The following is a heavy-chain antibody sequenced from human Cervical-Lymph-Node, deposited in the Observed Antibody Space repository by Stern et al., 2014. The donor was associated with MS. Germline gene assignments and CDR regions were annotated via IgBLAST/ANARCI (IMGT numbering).Heavy chain of an antibody. J-gene: IGHJ4*02. CDR1: GYTFISYY. D-gene: IGHD1-26*01. CDR2: INPRGGTT. V-gene: IGHV1-46*01. Sequence: VQLVESGAEVKKPGASVKVSCKASGYTFISYYMHWMRQAPGQGLEWMGIINPRGGTTGYAQKFQGRVTLTRDTSTSTVYLELTSLRSEDTAVFYCARGRELLSLDYWGQGTLVTVSS. CDR3: ARGRELLSLDY.